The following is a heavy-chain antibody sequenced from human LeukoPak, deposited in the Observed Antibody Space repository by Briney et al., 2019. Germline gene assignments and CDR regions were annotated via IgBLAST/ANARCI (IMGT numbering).Heavy chain of an antibody. D-gene: IGHD3-16*02. CDR1: GFTFDDYA. Sequence: PGGSLRLSCAASGFTFDDYAMHWVRQAPGKGLEWVSGISWNSGSIGYADSVKGRFTISRDNAKNSLYLQMNSLRAEDTALYYCAKDKNDDVWGSYRYRYFDYWGQGTLVTVSS. CDR2: ISWNSGSI. V-gene: IGHV3-9*01. J-gene: IGHJ4*02. CDR3: AKDKNDDVWGSYRYRYFDY.